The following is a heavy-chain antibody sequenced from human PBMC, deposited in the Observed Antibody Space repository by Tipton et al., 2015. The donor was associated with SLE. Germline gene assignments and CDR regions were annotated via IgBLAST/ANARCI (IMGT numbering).Heavy chain of an antibody. Sequence: TLSLTCRVSSDSITNYYWSWIRQPPGKGLEWIGFIHFAGSATYNPSLRTRGTITADASKAQFSLRLSSVTATDTAVYYCASPYCGPNCYGFEYWGQGIRVTVSS. CDR2: IHFAGSA. D-gene: IGHD2-21*01. J-gene: IGHJ4*02. CDR1: SDSITNYY. V-gene: IGHV4-59*08. CDR3: ASPYCGPNCYGFEY.